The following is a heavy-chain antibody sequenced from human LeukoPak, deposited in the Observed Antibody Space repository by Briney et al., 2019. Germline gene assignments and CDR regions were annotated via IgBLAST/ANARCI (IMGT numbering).Heavy chain of an antibody. CDR2: ISYDGSNK. V-gene: IGHV3-30-3*01. CDR1: GFTFSSYA. CDR3: ARPAAAGDY. D-gene: IGHD6-13*01. J-gene: IGHJ4*02. Sequence: PGGSLRLSCAASGFTFSSYAMHWVRQAPGKGLEWVAVISYDGSNKYYADSVKGRFTISRDNSKNTLYLQMSSLRAEDTAVYYCARPAAAGDYWGQGTLVAVSS.